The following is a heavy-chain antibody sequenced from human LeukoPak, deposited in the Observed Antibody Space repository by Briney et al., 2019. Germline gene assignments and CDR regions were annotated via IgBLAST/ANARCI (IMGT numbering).Heavy chain of an antibody. J-gene: IGHJ4*02. CDR1: GFTFSSYA. V-gene: IGHV3-23*01. D-gene: IGHD6-13*01. CDR3: AKPIAARYFDY. Sequence: LTGGSLRLACAASGFTFSSYAMSWVRQAPGKGLEWVSAISGSGGSTYYADSVKGRFTISRDNSKNTLYLQMNSLRAEDTAVYYCAKPIAARYFDYWGQGTLVTVSS. CDR2: ISGSGGST.